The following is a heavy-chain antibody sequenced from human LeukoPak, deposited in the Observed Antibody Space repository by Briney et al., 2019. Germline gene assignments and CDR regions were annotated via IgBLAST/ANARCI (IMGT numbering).Heavy chain of an antibody. CDR1: GGSISSGSYY. D-gene: IGHD2-15*01. Sequence: SATLSLTCTVSGGSISSGSYYWSWIRQPAGKGLEWIGRIYTSGSTNYNPSLKSRVTISVDTSKNQFALKLSSVTAADTAVYYCAREAGYCSGGSCYARYYFDYWGQGTLVTVSS. J-gene: IGHJ4*02. CDR3: AREAGYCSGGSCYARYYFDY. CDR2: IYTSGST. V-gene: IGHV4-61*02.